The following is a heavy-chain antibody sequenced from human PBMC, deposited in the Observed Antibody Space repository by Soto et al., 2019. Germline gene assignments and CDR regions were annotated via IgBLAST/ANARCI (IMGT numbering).Heavy chain of an antibody. J-gene: IGHJ3*02. V-gene: IGHV3-53*01. CDR3: ARGLLNWGVEVEPDAFDI. CDR2: IYSGGST. CDR1: GFTVSSNY. Sequence: GGSLRLSCAASGFTVSSNYMSWVRQAPGKGLEWVSVIYSGGSTYYADSVKGRFTISRDNSKNTLYLQMNSLRAEDTAVYYCARGLLNWGVEVEPDAFDIWGQGTMVTVSS. D-gene: IGHD7-27*01.